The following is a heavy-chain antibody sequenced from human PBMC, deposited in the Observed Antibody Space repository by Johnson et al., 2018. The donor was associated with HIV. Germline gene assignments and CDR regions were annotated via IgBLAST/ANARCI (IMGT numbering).Heavy chain of an antibody. V-gene: IGHV3-13*01. CDR3: ARENWNHAGAFDI. D-gene: IGHD1-14*01. Sequence: VLLVESGGDLVQPGGSLRLSCAASGFTFSNYDMHWVRQATGQGLEWVPAIGTAGDTYYPGSVKGRFTISRENAKNSLYLQMNSLRTEDMAVYYCARENWNHAGAFDIWGQGTMVTVSS. J-gene: IGHJ3*02. CDR2: IGTAGDT. CDR1: GFTFSNYD.